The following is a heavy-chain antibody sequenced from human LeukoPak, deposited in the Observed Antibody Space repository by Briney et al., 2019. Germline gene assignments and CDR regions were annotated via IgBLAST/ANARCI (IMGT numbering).Heavy chain of an antibody. J-gene: IGHJ4*02. D-gene: IGHD6-19*01. CDR3: AKVQYNSGWYGYFDY. CDR1: GFTFSSYW. Sequence: GGSLRLSCAASGFTFSSYWMHWVRQAPGKGLVWVSRINSDGSSTSYADSVKGRFTISRDNSENTLSLQMDSLRPVDTAVYYCAKVQYNSGWYGYFDYWGQGTLVTVSS. CDR2: INSDGSST. V-gene: IGHV3-74*01.